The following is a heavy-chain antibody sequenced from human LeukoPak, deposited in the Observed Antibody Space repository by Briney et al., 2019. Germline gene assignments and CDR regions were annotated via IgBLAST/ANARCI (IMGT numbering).Heavy chain of an antibody. CDR3: ARHRYYGSGSYYRYYFDY. V-gene: IGHV4-39*01. D-gene: IGHD3-10*01. CDR2: IYYSGST. J-gene: IGHJ4*02. CDR1: GGSISSSSYY. Sequence: PSETLSLTCTVSGGSISSSSYYWGWIRQPPGKGLEWIVSIYYSGSTYYNPSLKSRVTISVDTSKNQFSLKLSSVTAADTAVYYCARHRYYGSGSYYRYYFDYWGQGTLVTVSS.